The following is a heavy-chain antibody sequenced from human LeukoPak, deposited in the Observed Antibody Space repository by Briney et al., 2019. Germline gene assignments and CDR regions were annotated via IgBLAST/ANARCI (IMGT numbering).Heavy chain of an antibody. D-gene: IGHD1-1*01. V-gene: IGHV1-18*04. CDR3: ARDNEDFDY. Sequence: ASVKVSCKASGYTFTGYYMHWVRQAPGQGLEWMGWISAYNGNTNYAQKLQGRVTMTTDTSTSTAYMELRSLRSDDTAVYYCARDNEDFDYWGQGTLVTVSS. J-gene: IGHJ4*02. CDR2: ISAYNGNT. CDR1: GYTFTGYY.